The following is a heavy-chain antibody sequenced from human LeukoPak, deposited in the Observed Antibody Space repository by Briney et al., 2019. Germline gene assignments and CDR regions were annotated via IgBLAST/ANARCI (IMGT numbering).Heavy chain of an antibody. CDR1: GGSFSGYY. CDR3: ARGPPYGDYVYDY. Sequence: SETLSLTCAVYGGSFSGYYWSWIRQPPGKGLEWIGEINHSGSTNYNPSLKSRVTISVDTSKNQFSLKLSSVTAADTAVYYCARGPPYGDYVYDYWGQGTLVTVSS. J-gene: IGHJ4*02. D-gene: IGHD4-17*01. V-gene: IGHV4-34*01. CDR2: INHSGST.